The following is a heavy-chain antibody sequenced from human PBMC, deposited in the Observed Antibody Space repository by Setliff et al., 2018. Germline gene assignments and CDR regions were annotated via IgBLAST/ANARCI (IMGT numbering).Heavy chain of an antibody. Sequence: GEALKISCKGSGYTFTNYWIAWVRQMPGKGLEYMGIIYPADSDTTYSPSFQGQVTISADKSINTAYLQWSSLKASDTAIYYCARVGPLTDDAFDIWGQGTMVTVSS. CDR1: GYTFTNYW. J-gene: IGHJ3*02. CDR3: ARVGPLTDDAFDI. CDR2: IYPADSDT. V-gene: IGHV5-51*01. D-gene: IGHD1-26*01.